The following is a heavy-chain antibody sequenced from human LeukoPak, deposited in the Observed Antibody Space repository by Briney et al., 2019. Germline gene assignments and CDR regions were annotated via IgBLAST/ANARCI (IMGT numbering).Heavy chain of an antibody. Sequence: GGSLRLSCAASGFTFSSYSMNWVRQAPGKGLEWLSSISSSSNCIYYADSVKGRFTISRDNAKNSLYLQMNSLRAEDTAVYYCARDPRAHSYGTGLDYWGQGTLVTVSS. CDR3: ARDPRAHSYGTGLDY. J-gene: IGHJ4*02. CDR1: GFTFSSYS. D-gene: IGHD5-18*01. V-gene: IGHV3-21*01. CDR2: ISSSSNCI.